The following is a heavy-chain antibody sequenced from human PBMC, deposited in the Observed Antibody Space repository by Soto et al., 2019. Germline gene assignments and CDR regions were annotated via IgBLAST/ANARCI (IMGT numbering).Heavy chain of an antibody. J-gene: IGHJ6*02. CDR3: ARDSYCGGDCYFNYYYYGMDV. CDR2: IIPIFGTA. V-gene: IGHV1-69*13. D-gene: IGHD2-21*02. Sequence: GASVKVSCKASGGTFSSYAISWVRQAPGQGLEWMGGIIPIFGTANYAQKFQGRVTITADESTSTAYMELSSLRSEDTAVYYCARDSYCGGDCYFNYYYYGMDVWGQGTTVTVSS. CDR1: GGTFSSYA.